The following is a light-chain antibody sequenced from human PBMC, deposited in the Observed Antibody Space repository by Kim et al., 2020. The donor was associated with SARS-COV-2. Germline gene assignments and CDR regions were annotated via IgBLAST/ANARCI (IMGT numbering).Light chain of an antibody. V-gene: IGKV1-39*01. CDR3: QQGYSSPQIT. CDR2: AAS. CDR1: QSISSH. J-gene: IGKJ5*01. Sequence: SVGDRVIITCRASQSISSHLNWYQQKPGKAPKLLIYAASSLQSGVPSRFSGSGSGTDFTLTISTLQPEDFATYYCQQGYSSPQITFGQGTRLEIK.